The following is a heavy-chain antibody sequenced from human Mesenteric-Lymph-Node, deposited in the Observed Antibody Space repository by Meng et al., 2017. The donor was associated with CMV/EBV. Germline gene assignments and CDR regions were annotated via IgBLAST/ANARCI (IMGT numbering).Heavy chain of an antibody. D-gene: IGHD2-2*01. CDR2: IKQDGSEK. J-gene: IGHJ6*02. CDR1: GFTFSSYW. Sequence: GESLKISCAASGFTFSSYWMSWVRQAPGKGLEWVANIKQDGSEKYYVDSVKGRFTISRDNAKNSLYLQMNSLRAEDTAVYYCARESVVPAAIGLGYYYYGMDVWGQGTTVTVSS. CDR3: ARESVVPAAIGLGYYYYGMDV. V-gene: IGHV3-7*01.